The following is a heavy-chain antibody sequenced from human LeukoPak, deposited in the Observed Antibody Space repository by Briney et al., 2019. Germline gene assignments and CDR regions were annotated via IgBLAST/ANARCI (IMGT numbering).Heavy chain of an antibody. J-gene: IGHJ6*03. CDR1: GGSISSSSYY. Sequence: PSETLPLTCTVSGGSISSSSYYWGWIRQPPGKGLEWIGSIYYSGSTYYNPSLKSRVTISVDTSKNQFSLKLSSVTAADTAVYYCARGGSGYDFLYYYYYMDVWGKGTTVTVSS. V-gene: IGHV4-39*07. CDR2: IYYSGST. D-gene: IGHD5-12*01. CDR3: ARGGSGYDFLYYYYYMDV.